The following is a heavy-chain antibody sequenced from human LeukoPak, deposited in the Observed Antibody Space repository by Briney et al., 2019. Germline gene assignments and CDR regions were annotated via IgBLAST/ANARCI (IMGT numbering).Heavy chain of an antibody. V-gene: IGHV3-11*01. CDR3: AKDRYGSGRPLYYFDY. CDR1: GFTFSDYN. Sequence: PGGSLRLSCAASGFTFSDYNMRWIRQAPGKGLEWVSSISRSGSTKYYADSVKGRFTISRDNAKNSLFLQKNSLRAEDTAVYYCAKDRYGSGRPLYYFDYWGQGTLVTVSS. J-gene: IGHJ4*02. CDR2: ISRSGSTK. D-gene: IGHD3-10*01.